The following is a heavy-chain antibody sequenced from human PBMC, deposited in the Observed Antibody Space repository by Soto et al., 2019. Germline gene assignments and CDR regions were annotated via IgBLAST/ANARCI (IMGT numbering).Heavy chain of an antibody. Sequence: GGSLRLSCAASGLNFSILAMSWVRRAPGKGLEWVSTTGYSRLTTYYADSVKGRFTVSRDNSKNTLDLQMSSLRAEDTAVYYCATVHSTSRSFDYWGQGTLVTVSS. CDR1: GLNFSILA. CDR3: ATVHSTSRSFDY. J-gene: IGHJ4*02. V-gene: IGHV3-23*01. CDR2: TGYSRLTT. D-gene: IGHD6-6*01.